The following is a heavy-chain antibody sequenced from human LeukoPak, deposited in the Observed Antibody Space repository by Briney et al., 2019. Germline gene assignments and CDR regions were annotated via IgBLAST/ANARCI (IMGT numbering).Heavy chain of an antibody. CDR3: ARDRLIVVVPAAIYYYYGMDV. Sequence: ASVKVSCKASGYTFTIYGISWVRQAPGQGLEWMGWISAYNGNTNYAQKLQGRVTMTTDTSTSTAYMELRSLRSDDTAVYYCARDRLIVVVPAAIYYYYGMDVWGQGTTVTVSS. CDR2: ISAYNGNT. V-gene: IGHV1-18*01. CDR1: GYTFTIYG. J-gene: IGHJ6*02. D-gene: IGHD2-2*01.